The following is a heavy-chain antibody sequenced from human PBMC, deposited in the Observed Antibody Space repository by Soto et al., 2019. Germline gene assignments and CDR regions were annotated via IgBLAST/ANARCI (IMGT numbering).Heavy chain of an antibody. CDR2: LYSSRDT. J-gene: IGHJ6*02. V-gene: IGHV4-59*04. CDR3: ARHPGYCSGGSRNGQYILDV. CDR1: GGSISSYY. Sequence: PSETLSLTCTVSGGSISSYYWSWIRQPPGKGLEWIGTLYSSRDTYYNPSLKSRVTISADTSQNQFSLDLTSVTATDTAVYFCARHPGYCSGGSRNGQYILDVWGQGTTVTVSS. D-gene: IGHD2-15*01.